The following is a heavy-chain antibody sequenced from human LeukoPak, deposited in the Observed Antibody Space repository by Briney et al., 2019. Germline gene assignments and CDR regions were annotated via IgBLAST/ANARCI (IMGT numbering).Heavy chain of an antibody. CDR3: ARRDSCSSTSCYARGYYYYGMDV. V-gene: IGHV4-34*01. J-gene: IGHJ6*04. D-gene: IGHD2-2*01. Sequence: PSETLSLTCAVYGGSFSGYYWSWIRQPPGKGLEWMGEINHSGSTNYNPSLKSRVTISVDTSKNQFSLKLNSVTAADTAVYYCARRDSCSSTSCYARGYYYYGMDVWGKGTTVTVSS. CDR2: INHSGST. CDR1: GGSFSGYY.